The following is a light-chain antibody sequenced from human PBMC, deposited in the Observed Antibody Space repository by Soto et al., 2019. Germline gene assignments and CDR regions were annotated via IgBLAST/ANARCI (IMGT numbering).Light chain of an antibody. J-gene: IGKJ2*01. Sequence: DIQMTQSPSSLSASVGDRVTITCRASQGFRNYLAWYQQKPGKVPKLLIYTASTLQSGVPSRFSGSGYGTDFTFTISSLQPEDVATYYCQKYSSPPYTFGQGTKLEI. V-gene: IGKV1-27*01. CDR2: TAS. CDR3: QKYSSPPYT. CDR1: QGFRNY.